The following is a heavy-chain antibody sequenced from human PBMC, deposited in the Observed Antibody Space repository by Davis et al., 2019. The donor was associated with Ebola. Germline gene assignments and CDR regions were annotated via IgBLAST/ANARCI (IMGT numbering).Heavy chain of an antibody. CDR1: GFKFDDHA. Sequence: SLKISCIASGFKFDDHAMNWVRQGPGRGLEWVSGISWDSGTTLYAESVEGRFSISRDTAKNALYLEMNSLRPEDTALYYCAKDVYADIGHGLEAWGQGTTVTVSS. CDR3: AKDVYADIGHGLEA. CDR2: ISWDSGTT. V-gene: IGHV3-9*01. D-gene: IGHD3-16*01. J-gene: IGHJ6*02.